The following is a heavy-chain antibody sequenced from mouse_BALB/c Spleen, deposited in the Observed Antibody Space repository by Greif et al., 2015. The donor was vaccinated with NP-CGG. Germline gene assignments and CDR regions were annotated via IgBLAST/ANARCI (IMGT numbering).Heavy chain of an antibody. Sequence: QVQLKDSGPDLVAPSQSLSITCTVSGFSLTSYGVHWVRQPPGKGLEWLVVIWSDGNTTYNSALKSRLSISKDNSKSQVFLKMNSLQTDDTAMYYCARHTLRRNAMDYWGQGTSVTVSS. CDR2: IWSDGNT. CDR1: GFSLTSYG. J-gene: IGHJ4*01. V-gene: IGHV2-6-2*01. D-gene: IGHD2-12*01. CDR3: ARHTLRRNAMDY.